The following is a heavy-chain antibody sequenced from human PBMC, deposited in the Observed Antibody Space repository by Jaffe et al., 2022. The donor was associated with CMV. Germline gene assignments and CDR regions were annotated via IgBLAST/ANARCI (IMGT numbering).Heavy chain of an antibody. J-gene: IGHJ4*02. CDR1: GYTFTGYY. Sequence: QVQLVQSGAEVKKPGASVKVSCKASGYTFTGYYMYWVRQAPGQGLEWMGWINPHNGDTNYAQKFQGRVTMTRDTSSRTGYMEMSRLRSDDTAVYYCARVRSIAVARMPVAYWGQGTLVTVSS. CDR2: INPHNGDT. CDR3: ARVRSIAVARMPVAY. V-gene: IGHV1-2*02. D-gene: IGHD6-19*01.